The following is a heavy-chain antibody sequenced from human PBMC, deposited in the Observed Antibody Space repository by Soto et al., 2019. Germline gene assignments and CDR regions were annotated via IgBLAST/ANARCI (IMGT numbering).Heavy chain of an antibody. V-gene: IGHV4-39*02. J-gene: IGHJ6*02. CDR3: ARDRDFTNGVCYSDWLYYYGMDP. Sequence: SQTLSLTCTVSGGSISSSSYYWVWIRQPPGKGLEWIGSIYFSGSTYYNPSLKSRVTISADTSKNQFSLKLSSVTASDTAVYYWARDRDFTNGVCYSDWLYYYGMDPWCQGSTVT. CDR1: GGSISSSSYY. D-gene: IGHD2-8*01. CDR2: IYFSGST.